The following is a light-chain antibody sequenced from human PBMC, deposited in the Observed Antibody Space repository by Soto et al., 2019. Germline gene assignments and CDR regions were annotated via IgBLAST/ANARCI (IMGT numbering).Light chain of an antibody. Sequence: DVQLTQSPSFLSASVGDRVIITCRASQGISNYLAWYQQKPGKAPNLLIYGASTLQSGVPSRFSGSGSGTEFTLTISSLQPEDFATYHCQHYNSYSEAFGQGTKVDIK. J-gene: IGKJ1*01. CDR1: QGISNY. CDR3: QHYNSYSEA. V-gene: IGKV1-9*01. CDR2: GAS.